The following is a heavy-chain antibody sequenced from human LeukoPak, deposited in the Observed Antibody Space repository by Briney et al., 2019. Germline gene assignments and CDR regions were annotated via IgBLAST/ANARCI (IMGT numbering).Heavy chain of an antibody. Sequence: ASVKVSCKASGYTFTSYDINWVRQATGQGLEWMGWISAYNGNTNYAQKLQGRVTMTTDTSTSTAYMELRSLRSDDTAVYYCAREEGSGSYYNGDWFDPWGQGTLVTVSS. D-gene: IGHD3-10*01. V-gene: IGHV1-18*01. CDR1: GYTFTSYD. J-gene: IGHJ5*02. CDR2: ISAYNGNT. CDR3: AREEGSGSYYNGDWFDP.